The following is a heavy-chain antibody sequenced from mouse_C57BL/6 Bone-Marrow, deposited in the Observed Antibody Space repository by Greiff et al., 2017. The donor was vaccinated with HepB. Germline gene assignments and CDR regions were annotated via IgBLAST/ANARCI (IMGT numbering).Heavy chain of an antibody. Sequence: VQLQQSGPVLVKPGASVKMSCKASGYTFTDYYMNWVKQSHGKSLEWIGVINPYNGGTSYNQKFKGKATLTVDKSSSTAYMELNSLTSEDSAVYYCARSFYYYGSSLFAYWGQGTLVTVSA. CDR1: GYTFTDYY. J-gene: IGHJ3*01. D-gene: IGHD1-1*01. V-gene: IGHV1-19*01. CDR2: INPYNGGT. CDR3: ARSFYYYGSSLFAY.